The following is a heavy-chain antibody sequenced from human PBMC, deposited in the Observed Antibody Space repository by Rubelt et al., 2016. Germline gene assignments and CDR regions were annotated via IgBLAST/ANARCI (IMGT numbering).Heavy chain of an antibody. D-gene: IGHD3-22*01. CDR2: IIPIFGPA. V-gene: IGHV1-69*01. Sequence: QAQLVQSGAEVKKPGSSVKVSCKASGGTFSSYAISWVRQAPGQGLEWMGGIIPIFGPANYAQKFQGRVTITADESTSTAYMELSSLRSDDTAVYSCARDPSNTSGFHAYFDYWGQGTLVTVSS. CDR1: GGTFSSYA. J-gene: IGHJ4*02. CDR3: ARDPSNTSGFHAYFDY.